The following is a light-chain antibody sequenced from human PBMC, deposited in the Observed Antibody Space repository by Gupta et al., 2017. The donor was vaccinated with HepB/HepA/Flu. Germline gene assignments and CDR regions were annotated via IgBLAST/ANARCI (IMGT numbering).Light chain of an antibody. Sequence: DIVMTQSPDSLAVSLGAGATINCKSSQSVLYSSNNKNYLTWYQQKPGQPPKLLIYWSSTRESGVPDRFSGSGSGTDFTLTISSLQAEDVAVYYCQQYYTTPPTFGGGTKVEIK. CDR3: QQYYTTPPT. CDR2: WSS. V-gene: IGKV4-1*01. CDR1: QSVLYSSNNKNY. J-gene: IGKJ4*01.